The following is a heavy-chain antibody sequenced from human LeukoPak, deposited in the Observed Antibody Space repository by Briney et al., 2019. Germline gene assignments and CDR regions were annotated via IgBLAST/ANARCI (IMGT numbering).Heavy chain of an antibody. CDR2: ISYDGSNK. J-gene: IGHJ4*02. CDR3: AKGGRYCTNCALDY. Sequence: GGSLRLSCAASGFTFSSYGMHWVRQAPGKGLEWVAVISYDGSNKYYADSVKGRFTISRDNPKNTLYLQMNSLRAEDTAVYYCAKGGRYCTNCALDYWGQGTLVTVSS. CDR1: GFTFSSYG. D-gene: IGHD2-8*01. V-gene: IGHV3-30*18.